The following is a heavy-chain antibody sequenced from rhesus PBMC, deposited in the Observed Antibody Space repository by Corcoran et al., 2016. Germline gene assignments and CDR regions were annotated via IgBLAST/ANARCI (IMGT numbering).Heavy chain of an antibody. J-gene: IGHJ3*01. Sequence: EVQLVESGAGLVQPGGSLRLSCAASGFTFSNSWMSWVGQAPGKGLEWGARNKRKAEGETADYAASVKVRVTISRDDSENALYLQMNSLRTEDTAVYYCTTSLQYYYSGSYYSADAFDFWGQGLRVTVSS. CDR2: NKRKAEGETA. D-gene: IGHD3-16*01. CDR1: GFTFSNSW. V-gene: IGHV3-30*02. CDR3: TTSLQYYYSGSYYSADAFDF.